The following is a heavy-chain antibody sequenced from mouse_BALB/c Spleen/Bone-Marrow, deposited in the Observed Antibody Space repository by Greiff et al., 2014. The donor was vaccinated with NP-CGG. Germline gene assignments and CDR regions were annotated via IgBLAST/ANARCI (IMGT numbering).Heavy chain of an antibody. CDR1: GYSFTTYW. D-gene: IGHD2-1*01. Sequence: QVQLQQPGTEVVRPGASVKLSCKASGYSFTTYWMNWVKQRPGQGLEWIGMIHPSDSETRLNQKFKGKATLTVDKSSSTAYMQLNSPTSEDSAVYYCAREKVYYGISWFAYWGQGTLVTVSA. V-gene: IGHV1-74*01. CDR2: IHPSDSET. J-gene: IGHJ3*01. CDR3: AREKVYYGISWFAY.